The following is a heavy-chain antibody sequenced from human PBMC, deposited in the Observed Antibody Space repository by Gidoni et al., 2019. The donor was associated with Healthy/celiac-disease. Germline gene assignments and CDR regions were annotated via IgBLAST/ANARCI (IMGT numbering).Heavy chain of an antibody. D-gene: IGHD6-19*01. Sequence: QVQLQQSGPGRLKPAQTSPLPCAISGDSVSSHRPAWNLLRQSPSTCLEWLGRKNYRSKWYNDDAVSAKSRIPLNPATFKNPFSLQSNSVTPEDTAVYYCARGRIAVAGARNYWYFDLWGRGPLVTVSS. CDR1: GDSVSSHRPA. J-gene: IGHJ2*01. V-gene: IGHV6-1*01. CDR3: ARGRIAVAGARNYWYFDL. CDR2: KNYRSKWYN.